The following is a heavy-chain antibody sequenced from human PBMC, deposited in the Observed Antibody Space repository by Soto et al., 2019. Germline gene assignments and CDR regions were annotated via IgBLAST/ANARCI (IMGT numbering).Heavy chain of an antibody. D-gene: IGHD4-17*01. CDR2: IWYDGSNK. CDR3: ARASTTVTLPCYFDY. J-gene: IGHJ4*02. Sequence: QVQLVESGGGVVQPGRSLRLSCAASGFTFSSYGMHWVRQAPGKGLEWVAVIWYDGSNKYYADSVKGRFTISRDNSKNTRYLQMNSLRAEDTAVYYCARASTTVTLPCYFDYWGQGTLVTVSS. CDR1: GFTFSSYG. V-gene: IGHV3-33*01.